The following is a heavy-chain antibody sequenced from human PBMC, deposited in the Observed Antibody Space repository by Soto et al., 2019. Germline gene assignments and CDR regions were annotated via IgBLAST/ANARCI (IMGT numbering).Heavy chain of an antibody. CDR2: IDWDDDK. CDR3: ARVLRLGIAAADGYYYGMDV. D-gene: IGHD6-13*01. J-gene: IGHJ6*02. CDR1: GFSLSTSGMC. Sequence: GSGPTLVNPTQTLTLTCTFSGFSLSTSGMCVSWIRQPPGKALEWLALIDWDDDKYYSTSLKTRLTISKDTSKNQVVLTMTNMDPVDTATYYCARVLRLGIAAADGYYYGMDVWGQGTTVTVSS. V-gene: IGHV2-70*01.